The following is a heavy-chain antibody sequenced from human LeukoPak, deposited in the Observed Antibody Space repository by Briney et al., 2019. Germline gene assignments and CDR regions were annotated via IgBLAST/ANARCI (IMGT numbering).Heavy chain of an antibody. CDR1: GYTFTGYY. Sequence: GASVKASCKASGYTFTGYYMHWVRQAPGQGLEWMGWINPNSGGTNYAQKFQGRVTMTRDTSISTAYMELSRLRSDDTAVYYCATQMRVVGATGFDYWGQGTLVTVSS. CDR3: ATQMRVVGATGFDY. CDR2: INPNSGGT. V-gene: IGHV1-2*02. J-gene: IGHJ4*02. D-gene: IGHD1-26*01.